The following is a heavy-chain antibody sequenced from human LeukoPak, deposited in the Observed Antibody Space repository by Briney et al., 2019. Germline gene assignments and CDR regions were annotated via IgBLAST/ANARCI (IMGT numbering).Heavy chain of an antibody. D-gene: IGHD1-26*01. J-gene: IGHJ4*02. V-gene: IGHV4-39*07. CDR3: VRVKGGSISDS. Sequence: SQTLSLTCTVSGGSISSGNYYWGWIRQPPGKGLEWIASISYSGSTYYNASVKSRVTISRDTSKNQFSLSLNSVTAADTAVYYCVRVKGGSISDSWGQGTLVTVSS. CDR2: ISYSGST. CDR1: GGSISSGNYY.